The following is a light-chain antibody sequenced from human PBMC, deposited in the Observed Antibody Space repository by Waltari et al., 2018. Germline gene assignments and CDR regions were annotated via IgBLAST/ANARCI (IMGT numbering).Light chain of an antibody. CDR3: QQSYSTSFT. Sequence: DIQMPNSPSSLSTSLGDRVTLTCRTSQFISNDVNWYQQKPGRAPKVLIYAASSLQSGVPSRFSGTGSGTDFTLTISSLQPEDFATYYCQQSYSTSFTFGPGTKVDI. J-gene: IGKJ3*01. CDR2: AAS. V-gene: IGKV1-39*01. CDR1: QFISND.